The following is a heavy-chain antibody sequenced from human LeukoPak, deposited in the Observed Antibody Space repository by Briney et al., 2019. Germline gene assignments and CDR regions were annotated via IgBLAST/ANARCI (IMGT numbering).Heavy chain of an antibody. CDR2: LYHSGST. CDR3: ARNRNNLGDVNWFDP. V-gene: IGHV4-59*01. J-gene: IGHJ5*02. CDR1: GASISGYY. Sequence: SETLSLTCTVSGASISGYYWNWIRQSPGKGLEWIGFLYHSGSTNSGRTNYNPSLRGRVTISVDTSKNQFSLNLNSVTAEDTAVYYCARNRNNLGDVNWFDPWGQGTLVIVSS. D-gene: IGHD1/OR15-1a*01.